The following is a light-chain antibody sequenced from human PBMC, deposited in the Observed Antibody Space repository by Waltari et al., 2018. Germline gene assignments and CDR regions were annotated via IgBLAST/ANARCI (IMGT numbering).Light chain of an antibody. CDR3: QHYVRLPAT. CDR2: GAS. J-gene: IGKJ1*01. CDR1: QSVGRT. V-gene: IGKV3-20*01. Sequence: SCRASQSVGRTLAWYQQKPGQAPRLLIYGASSRATDIPDRFSGSGSGTDFSHTINRLEPEDFAVYFCQHYVRLPATFGQGTKVEIK.